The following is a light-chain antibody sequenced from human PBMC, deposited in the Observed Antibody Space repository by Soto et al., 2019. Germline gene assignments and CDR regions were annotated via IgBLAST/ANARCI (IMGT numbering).Light chain of an antibody. J-gene: IGKJ1*01. V-gene: IGKV3-20*01. Sequence: EIVLTQSPGTLSLSPGERATLSCRASQSVSSSYLAWYQQKPGQAPRLLIYGASSRATGIPDRFSGSGSGTDFPLTISRLEPEXFXVYYCQQFRTFGQGTKVEIK. CDR1: QSVSSSY. CDR3: QQFRT. CDR2: GAS.